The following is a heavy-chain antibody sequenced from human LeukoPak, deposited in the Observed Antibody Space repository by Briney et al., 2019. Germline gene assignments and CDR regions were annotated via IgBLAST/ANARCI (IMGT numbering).Heavy chain of an antibody. CDR3: ARTAYSDYSLGF. CDR2: ISSDGSST. Sequence: GGSLRLSCAASGFTFSNYWMHWVRHAPGKGLVWVSRISSDGSSTSYADSVKGRFTISRDNAKNTLYLQMNNLRAEDTAVYYCARTAYSDYSLGFWGQGTLVTVPS. J-gene: IGHJ4*02. CDR1: GFTFSNYW. D-gene: IGHD5-12*01. V-gene: IGHV3-74*01.